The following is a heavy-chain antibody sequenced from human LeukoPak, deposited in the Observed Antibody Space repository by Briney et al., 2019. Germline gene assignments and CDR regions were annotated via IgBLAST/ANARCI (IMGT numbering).Heavy chain of an antibody. Sequence: QPGGSLRLSCAASGFTFSSYAMSWVRQAPGKGLEWVSAISGSGVSTYYADSVKGRFTISRDNSKNTLYLQMNSLRAEDTAVYYCAKDEHSSGYYYYYGMDVWGQGTTVTVSS. CDR3: AKDEHSSGYYYYYGMDV. D-gene: IGHD3-22*01. CDR2: ISGSGVST. CDR1: GFTFSSYA. J-gene: IGHJ6*02. V-gene: IGHV3-23*01.